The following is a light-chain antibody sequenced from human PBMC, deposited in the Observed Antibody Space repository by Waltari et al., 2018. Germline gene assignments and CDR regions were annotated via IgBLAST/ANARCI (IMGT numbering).Light chain of an antibody. J-gene: IGLJ2*01. CDR2: YHD. CDR1: NIEKKS. Sequence: SYFVTQSPSVSVTPGQTASVSCGGYNIEKKSVHWYQQKPGQAPRLVTTYHDDRPPGSPQRFSGSNSGNAAILTISRVEAGDEADYYCQVWDSDAGQPLFGGGTKLTV. V-gene: IGLV3-21*01. CDR3: QVWDSDAGQPL.